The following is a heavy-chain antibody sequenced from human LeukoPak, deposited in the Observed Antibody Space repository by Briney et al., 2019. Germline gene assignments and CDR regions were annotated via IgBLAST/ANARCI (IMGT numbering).Heavy chain of an antibody. J-gene: IGHJ4*02. CDR2: INPSGGST. D-gene: IGHD6-13*01. CDR1: GYTFTSYY. CDR3: ARDQIAAAGTPYFDY. V-gene: IGHV1-46*01. Sequence: ASVKVSCKASGYTFTSYYMHWVRQAPGQGLEWMGIINPSGGSTSYAQKFQGRVTMTRDTSTSTVYMELSSLRSEDTAVYYCARDQIAAAGTPYFDYWGQGTLVTVSS.